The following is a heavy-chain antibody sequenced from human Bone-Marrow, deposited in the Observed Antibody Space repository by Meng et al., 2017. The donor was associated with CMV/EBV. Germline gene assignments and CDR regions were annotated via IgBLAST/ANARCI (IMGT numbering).Heavy chain of an antibody. V-gene: IGHV3-49*04. CDR1: GFTFADYA. CDR2: IRSRASGGAI. D-gene: IGHD6-25*01. Sequence: GGSLRLSCTTSGFTFADYALAWVRQAPGKGLEWVSHIRSRASGGAIEYAASVKGRFSLSRDDSKNLAYLQIYSLKTEDTAVYYCTRWMYTSAFDYWGQRTLVTVSS. J-gene: IGHJ4*02. CDR3: TRWMYTSAFDY.